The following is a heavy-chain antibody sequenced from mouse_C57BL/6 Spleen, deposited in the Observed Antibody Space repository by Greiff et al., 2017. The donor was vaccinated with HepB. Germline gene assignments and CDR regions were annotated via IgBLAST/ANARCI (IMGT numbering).Heavy chain of an antibody. J-gene: IGHJ3*01. V-gene: IGHV14-4*01. Sequence: VQLQQSGAELVRPGASVTLSCTASGFNIKDDYMHWVKQRPEQGLEWIGWIDPENGDTEYASKFQGKATITADTSSNTAYLQLSSLTSEDTAVYYCTTDSSFAYWGQGTLVTVSA. CDR3: TTDSSFAY. CDR1: GFNIKDDY. CDR2: IDPENGDT. D-gene: IGHD3-2*01.